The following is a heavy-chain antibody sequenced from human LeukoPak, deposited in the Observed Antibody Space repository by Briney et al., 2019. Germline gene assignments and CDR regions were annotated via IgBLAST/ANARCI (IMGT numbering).Heavy chain of an antibody. Sequence: PGGSLRLSCAASGFTFSDYYMSWIRQAPGKGLEWVSYISRSGDTIYYADSVKGRFTISRDNAKNSLYLQMNSLRVEDTGFYYCARDLVYSSSRPFDPWGQGTLVTVSS. CDR2: ISRSGDTI. V-gene: IGHV3-11*04. CDR3: ARDLVYSSSRPFDP. CDR1: GFTFSDYY. J-gene: IGHJ5*02. D-gene: IGHD6-13*01.